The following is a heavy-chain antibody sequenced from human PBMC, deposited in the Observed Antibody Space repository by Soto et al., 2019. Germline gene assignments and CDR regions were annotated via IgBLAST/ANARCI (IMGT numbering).Heavy chain of an antibody. D-gene: IGHD6-13*01. V-gene: IGHV3-66*01. CDR3: ATPQAFYSSSWYIPPLDY. CDR1: GFTVSSNY. J-gene: IGHJ4*02. CDR2: IYSGGST. Sequence: GGSLRLSCAASGFTVSSNYMSWVRQAPGKGLEWVSVIYSGGSTYYADSVKGRFTISRDNSKNTLYLQMNSLRAEDTAVYYCATPQAFYSSSWYIPPLDYWGQGTLVTVSS.